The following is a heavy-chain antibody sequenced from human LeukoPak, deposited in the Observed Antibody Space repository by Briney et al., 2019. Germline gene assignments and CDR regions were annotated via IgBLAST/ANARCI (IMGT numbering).Heavy chain of an antibody. D-gene: IGHD5-12*01. CDR2: IYYSGST. CDR1: GGSISSYY. CDR3: ARGRGIVATISDY. Sequence: SETLSLTCTVSGGSISSYYWSWIRQPPGKGLEWIGYIYYSGSTNYNPSLKSRVTISVDTSKNQFSLKLSSVTAADTAAYYCARGRGIVATISDYWGQGTLVTVPS. J-gene: IGHJ4*02. V-gene: IGHV4-59*01.